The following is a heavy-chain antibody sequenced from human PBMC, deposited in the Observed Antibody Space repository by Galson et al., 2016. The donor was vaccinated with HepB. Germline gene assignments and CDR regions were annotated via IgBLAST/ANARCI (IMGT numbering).Heavy chain of an antibody. J-gene: IGHJ3*02. V-gene: IGHV3-23*01. CDR2: ISGSGTTT. CDR3: AKPRRYNHDALHI. CDR1: GFPFTTSA. Sequence: SLRLSCAASGFPFTTSALNWVRQAPGKGLQWVSFISGSGTTTFYTDSVKGRFTISRDNSKNMLYLQMDRLRAEDTAVFSGAKPRRYNHDALHIWGQGTMVTVSS. D-gene: IGHD5-18*01.